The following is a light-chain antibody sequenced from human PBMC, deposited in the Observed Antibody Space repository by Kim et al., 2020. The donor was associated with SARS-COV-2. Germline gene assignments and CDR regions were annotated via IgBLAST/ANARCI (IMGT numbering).Light chain of an antibody. Sequence: SYELTQPPSVSVAPGKTARITCGGNNIGSKSVHWYQQKPGQAPVLVIYYDSDRPSGIPERFSGSNSGNTATLTISRVEAGDEADYYCQAWDSSTVVFGGG. CDR1: NIGSKS. CDR2: YDS. CDR3: QAWDSSTVV. V-gene: IGLV3-21*01. J-gene: IGLJ2*01.